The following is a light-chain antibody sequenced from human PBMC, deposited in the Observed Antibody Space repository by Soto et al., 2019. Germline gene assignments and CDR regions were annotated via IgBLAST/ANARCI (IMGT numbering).Light chain of an antibody. J-gene: IGKJ1*01. CDR1: QGISSY. CDR2: AAS. V-gene: IGKV1-39*01. Sequence: DIQLTQSPSFLSASVGDRVTITCRASQGISSYLAWYQQKPGKAPKLLIYAASTLQSGVPSRFSGSGSGTDFTLTISRLQPEDFATYYCQRSYGSPPWTLGQGTKVDIK. CDR3: QRSYGSPPWT.